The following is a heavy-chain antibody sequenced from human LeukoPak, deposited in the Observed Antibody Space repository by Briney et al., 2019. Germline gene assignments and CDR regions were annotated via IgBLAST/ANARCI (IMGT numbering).Heavy chain of an antibody. Sequence: GGSLRLSCAASGFTVSSNYMSWVRQAPGKGLEWVSYISSSGSTIYYADSVKGRFTISRDNAKNSLYLQMNSLRAEDTAVYYCARDSGDYYDSSGYSVFDYWGQGTLVTVSS. J-gene: IGHJ4*02. CDR2: ISSSGSTI. D-gene: IGHD3-22*01. CDR1: GFTVSSNY. V-gene: IGHV3-11*01. CDR3: ARDSGDYYDSSGYSVFDY.